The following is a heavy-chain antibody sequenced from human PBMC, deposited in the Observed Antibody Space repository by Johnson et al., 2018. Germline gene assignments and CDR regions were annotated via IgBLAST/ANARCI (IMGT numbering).Heavy chain of an antibody. CDR1: GFTFRSYG. CDR3: AKGDYCGRSAIAEYFQP. J-gene: IGHJ1*01. D-gene: IGHD3-10*01. Sequence: VQLVESGGGVVQPGRSLRLSCAASGFTFRSYGMHWVRQAPGKGLEWVAVISCDGGNKYYADSVKGRFTISRDNSKNTRYLKMNSLSAEDTAVYYWAKGDYCGRSAIAEYFQPWGQGTLVTVSS. CDR2: ISCDGGNK. V-gene: IGHV3-30*18.